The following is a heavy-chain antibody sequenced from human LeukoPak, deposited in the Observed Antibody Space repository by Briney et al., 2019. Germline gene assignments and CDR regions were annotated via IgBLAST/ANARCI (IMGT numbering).Heavy chain of an antibody. V-gene: IGHV3-30*04. D-gene: IGHD6-19*01. Sequence: GGSLRLSCAASGFTFSSYAMHWVRQAPGKGLEWVAVISYDGSNKYYADSVKGRFTISRDNSKNTLYLQMNSLRAEDTAVYYCARDADTYSSGWYYFDYWGQGTLVTVSS. CDR3: ARDADTYSSGWYYFDY. J-gene: IGHJ4*02. CDR2: ISYDGSNK. CDR1: GFTFSSYA.